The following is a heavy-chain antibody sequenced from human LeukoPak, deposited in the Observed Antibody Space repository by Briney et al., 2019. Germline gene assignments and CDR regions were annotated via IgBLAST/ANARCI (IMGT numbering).Heavy chain of an antibody. V-gene: IGHV3-33*01. CDR3: ARDGATVVTWYYFDY. Sequence: GRPLRLSCAASGFTFSSYGMHWVRQAPGKGLEWVAVIWYDGSNKYYADSVKGRFTISRDNSKNTLYLQMNSLRAEDTAVYYCARDGATVVTWYYFDYWGQGTLVTVSS. D-gene: IGHD4-23*01. J-gene: IGHJ4*02. CDR1: GFTFSSYG. CDR2: IWYDGSNK.